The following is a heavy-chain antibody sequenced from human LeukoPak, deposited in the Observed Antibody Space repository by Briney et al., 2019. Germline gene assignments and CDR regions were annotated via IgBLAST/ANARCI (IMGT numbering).Heavy chain of an antibody. J-gene: IGHJ4*02. CDR2: IDPSDSYT. Sequence: GASLKISCKGSGSSITSYWISWVRQMPGKGLEWMGRIDPSDSYTNYNPSFQGHVTISVDKSINTAYLQWSSLKASDTAIYYCARKLSPLDYWGQGTLVTVSS. V-gene: IGHV5-10-1*01. CDR1: GSSITSYW. D-gene: IGHD5-18*01. CDR3: ARKLSPLDY.